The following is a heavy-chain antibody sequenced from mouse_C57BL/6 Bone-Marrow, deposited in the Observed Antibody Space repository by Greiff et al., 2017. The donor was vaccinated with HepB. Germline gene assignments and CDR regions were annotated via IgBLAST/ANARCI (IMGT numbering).Heavy chain of an antibody. CDR3: TSHYGSSYVGY. CDR2: IYPGNSDT. J-gene: IGHJ2*01. Sequence: VQLQQSGTVLARPGASVKMSCKTSGYTFTSYWMHWVKQRPGQGLEWIGAIYPGNSDTSYNQKFKGKAKLTAVTSASTAYMELSSLTNEDSAVYYCTSHYGSSYVGYWGQGTTLTVSS. V-gene: IGHV1-5*01. D-gene: IGHD1-1*01. CDR1: GYTFTSYW.